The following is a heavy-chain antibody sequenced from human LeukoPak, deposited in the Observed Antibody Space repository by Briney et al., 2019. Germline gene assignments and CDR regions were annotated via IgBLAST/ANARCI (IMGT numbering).Heavy chain of an antibody. D-gene: IGHD3-10*01. CDR1: GVTFSNAW. CDR2: IKSKTDGGTT. CDR3: TTDQFGELSIYFDY. Sequence: GGSLRLSCAASGVTFSNAWMSWVRQAPGKGLEWVGRIKSKTDGGTTDYAAPVKGRFTISRDDSKNTLYLQMNSLKTEDTAVYYCTTDQFGELSIYFDYWGQGTLVTVSS. V-gene: IGHV3-15*01. J-gene: IGHJ4*02.